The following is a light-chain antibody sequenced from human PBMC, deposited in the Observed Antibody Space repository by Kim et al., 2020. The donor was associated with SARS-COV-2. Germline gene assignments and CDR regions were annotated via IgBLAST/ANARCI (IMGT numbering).Light chain of an antibody. CDR2: DAS. CDR3: QQYNNSLRT. Sequence: ASVGDRVTITCRASQSIHKWLAWYQQKPGKAPKLLIYDASDLEDGVPSRFNGNGSGTEFSLTIGSLQPDDFATYYCQQYNNSLRTFGQGTKVDIK. CDR1: QSIHKW. V-gene: IGKV1-5*01. J-gene: IGKJ1*01.